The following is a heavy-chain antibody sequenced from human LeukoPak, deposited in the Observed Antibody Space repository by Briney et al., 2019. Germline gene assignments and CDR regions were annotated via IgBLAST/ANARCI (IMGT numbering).Heavy chain of an antibody. CDR2: IRSKAYGGTT. J-gene: IGHJ3*02. D-gene: IGHD3-22*01. CDR3: TTGHYYDSSGYYYDAFDI. V-gene: IGHV3-49*03. Sequence: GGSLRLSCTASGFTLGDYAMSWFRQAPGKGLEWVGFIRSKAYGGTTEYAESVRGRFTISRDDSKSIAYLQMNSLKTEDTAVYYCTTGHYYDSSGYYYDAFDIWGQGTMVTVSS. CDR1: GFTLGDYA.